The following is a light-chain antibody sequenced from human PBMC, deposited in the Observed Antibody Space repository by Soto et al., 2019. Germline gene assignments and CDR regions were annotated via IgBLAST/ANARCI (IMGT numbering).Light chain of an antibody. V-gene: IGLV1-44*01. Sequence: QSVLTQPPSASGTPGQTVTISCSGSSSNIGSHSVNWYQQLPGTAPKLIIYKNNQRPSGVPDRFSDSKSGTSASLAISGLQYGDEADYYCAVWDDSMNGPVFGGGTQVTVL. CDR1: SSNIGSHS. CDR2: KNN. CDR3: AVWDDSMNGPV. J-gene: IGLJ3*02.